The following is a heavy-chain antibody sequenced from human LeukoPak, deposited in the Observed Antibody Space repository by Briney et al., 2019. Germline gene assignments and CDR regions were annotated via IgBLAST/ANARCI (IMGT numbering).Heavy chain of an antibody. J-gene: IGHJ4*02. CDR1: GFIFSSSE. CDR3: AKRYKYYDLN. V-gene: IGHV3-48*03. D-gene: IGHD3-3*01. Sequence: GGFLRISCAGSGFIFSSSEMNWVRQAPGKGLEWVSYISTANVIYYADSVKGRFTISRDDARNSLYLQMNSLRAEDTAVYYCAKRYKYYDLNWGQGTLVTVSS. CDR2: ISTANVI.